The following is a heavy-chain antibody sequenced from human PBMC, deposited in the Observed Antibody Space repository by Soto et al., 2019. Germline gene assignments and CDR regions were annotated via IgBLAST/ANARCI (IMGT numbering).Heavy chain of an antibody. J-gene: IGHJ4*02. CDR2: ISYDGSNK. CDR1: GFTFSSYA. Sequence: GGSLRLSCAASGFTFSSYAMHWVRQAPGKGLEWVAVISYDGSNKYYADSVKGRFTISRDNSKNTLYLQMNSLRAEDTAVYYCARDLRYCGGDCFDCWGQGTLVTVSS. CDR3: ARDLRYCGGDCFDC. V-gene: IGHV3-30-3*01. D-gene: IGHD2-21*01.